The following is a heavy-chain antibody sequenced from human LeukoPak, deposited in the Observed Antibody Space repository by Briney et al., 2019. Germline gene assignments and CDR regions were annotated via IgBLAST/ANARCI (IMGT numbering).Heavy chain of an antibody. Sequence: SGGSLRLPCAASGFTFSDYYMSWIRQAPGKGLEWVSYISSSGSTIYYADSVKGRFTISRDNSKNTLYLQMNSLRAEDTAVYYCAKEGRYGMDVWGQGTTVTVSS. J-gene: IGHJ6*02. V-gene: IGHV3-11*04. CDR2: ISSSGSTI. CDR1: GFTFSDYY. D-gene: IGHD2-15*01. CDR3: AKEGRYGMDV.